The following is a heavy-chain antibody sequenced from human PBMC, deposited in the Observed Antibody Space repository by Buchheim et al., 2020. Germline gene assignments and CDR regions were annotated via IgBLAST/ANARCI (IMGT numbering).Heavy chain of an antibody. J-gene: IGHJ2*01. CDR1: GASISSRNW. Sequence: QVQLQESGPGLVKPSGTLSLTCSVSGASISSRNWWTWVRQSPGKGLEWIGEIYQSGTTNYNPSLKNRVTISVDTSKNQFSLKLSSVTAADTAVYYCASGGIRFLEVTGYFDLWGRGTL. CDR2: IYQSGTT. CDR3: ASGGIRFLEVTGYFDL. V-gene: IGHV4-4*02. D-gene: IGHD3-3*01.